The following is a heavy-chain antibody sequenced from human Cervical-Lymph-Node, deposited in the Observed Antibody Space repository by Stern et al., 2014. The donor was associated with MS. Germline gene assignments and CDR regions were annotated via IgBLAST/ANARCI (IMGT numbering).Heavy chain of an antibody. D-gene: IGHD2-2*01. V-gene: IGHV4-30-4*01. Sequence: QEQLQESGPGLVKPSRTLSLTCTVSGGSISSGDYYWSWIRQPPGKGLEWIGYIYYSGSTYYKPYLKSRVTISVDTSKNQFSLKLSSVTAADTAVYYCASANCSSTSCPNWFDPWGQGTLVTVSS. CDR1: GGSISSGDYY. J-gene: IGHJ5*02. CDR3: ASANCSSTSCPNWFDP. CDR2: IYYSGST.